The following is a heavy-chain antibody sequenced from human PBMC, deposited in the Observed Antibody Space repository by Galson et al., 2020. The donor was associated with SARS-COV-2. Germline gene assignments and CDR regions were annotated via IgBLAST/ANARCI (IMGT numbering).Heavy chain of an antibody. Sequence: GGSLRLSCAASGFTFSSYTMNWVRQAPVKGLELVAYIRSSSGTIYYADSVKGRFTISRDNAKNSLYLQLNSLRVEYTAVYYCARERLEYWGQGTLVTVSA. V-gene: IGHV3-48*04. J-gene: IGHJ4*02. CDR3: ARERLEY. CDR1: GFTFSSYT. D-gene: IGHD1-1*01. CDR2: IRSSSGTI.